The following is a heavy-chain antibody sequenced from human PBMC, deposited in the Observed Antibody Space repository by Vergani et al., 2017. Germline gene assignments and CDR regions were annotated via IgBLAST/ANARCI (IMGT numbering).Heavy chain of an antibody. J-gene: IGHJ4*02. D-gene: IGHD2-2*01. V-gene: IGHV3-7*01. Sequence: VQLVESAGGVVQPGGSLRLSCAASGFTFSNFGMHWIRQAPGKGLEWVANINQEGSEKYYANSVRRRFTISRDNTKNSLSLEMNSLTADDTATYYCASLAGYCSSTECHTLWGQGTPVTVSS. CDR2: INQEGSEK. CDR1: GFTFSNFG. CDR3: ASLAGYCSSTECHTL.